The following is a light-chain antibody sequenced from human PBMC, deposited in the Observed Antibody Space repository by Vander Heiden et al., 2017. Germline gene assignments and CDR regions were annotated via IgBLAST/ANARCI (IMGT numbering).Light chain of an antibody. CDR2: EAS. Sequence: DTQMTQSPSYLSASVGDRVTITCQASQRISNDLNWYQEKPGKAPKLLIYEASNLETGVPSRFSGSGSGTDFTFTISSLQPEDIATYYCQQYDNLPLTFGGGTKVEIK. CDR3: QQYDNLPLT. V-gene: IGKV1-33*01. J-gene: IGKJ4*01. CDR1: QRISND.